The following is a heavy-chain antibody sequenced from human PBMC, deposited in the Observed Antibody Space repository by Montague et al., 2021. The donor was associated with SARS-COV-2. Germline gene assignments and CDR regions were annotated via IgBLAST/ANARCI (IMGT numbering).Heavy chain of an antibody. J-gene: IGHJ6*02. CDR1: GGSISGHY. V-gene: IGHV4-59*11. Sequence: SETLSLTCIVSGGSISGHYWCWVRQTPAKGLEWIGYIYYLGTTNYNPSLKTRVTFSVDSSKNQLSLMLTSVTAADSGVYYCARDGGAAVPGLALGMDIWGQGTTVTVSS. D-gene: IGHD6-19*01. CDR2: IYYLGTT. CDR3: ARDGGAAVPGLALGMDI.